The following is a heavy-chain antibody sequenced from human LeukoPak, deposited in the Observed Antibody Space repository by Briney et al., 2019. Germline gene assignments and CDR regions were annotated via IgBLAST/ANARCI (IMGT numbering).Heavy chain of an antibody. D-gene: IGHD2-15*01. CDR3: ARDAGPVVVGPGYYYYMDV. Sequence: SVKVSCKASGGTFSSYAISWVRQAPGQGLEWMGRIIPIFGTANYTQKFQGRVTITTDESTSTAYMELSSLRSEDTAVYYCARDAGPVVVGPGYYYYMDVWGKGTTVTVSS. CDR1: GGTFSSYA. V-gene: IGHV1-69*05. J-gene: IGHJ6*03. CDR2: IIPIFGTA.